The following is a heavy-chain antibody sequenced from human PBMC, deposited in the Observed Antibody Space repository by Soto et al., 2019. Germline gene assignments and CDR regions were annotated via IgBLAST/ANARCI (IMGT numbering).Heavy chain of an antibody. J-gene: IGHJ5*02. D-gene: IGHD6-13*01. Sequence: EVQLLESGGGWLQPGGSLRLSCAASGFTFSSYAMNWVRQAPGKGLEWVSGITGSGAGSYYSDSVKGRFTISRDNSKNARDLQMNSLRAEDTAVYYCAKAYSNSWPNDWFGPWGQGTLVTVSP. CDR1: GFTFSSYA. CDR3: AKAYSNSWPNDWFGP. V-gene: IGHV3-23*01. CDR2: ITGSGAGS.